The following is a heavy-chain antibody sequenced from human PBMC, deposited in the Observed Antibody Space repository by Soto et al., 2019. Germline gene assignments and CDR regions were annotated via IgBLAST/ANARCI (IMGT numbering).Heavy chain of an antibody. CDR1: DFSISTFW. D-gene: IGHD3-3*01. CDR3: ARGYDFWSGYYSPHGLDL. Sequence: EMQLVESGGGLGQPGGSLRLSCAASDFSISTFWMHWVRQGPGKGLVWVSRINGDETTTEYADFVKGRFTVSRDNAKNTVYLQMNSLRAEDMALYYCARGYDFWSGYYSPHGLDLWGQGTAVTVSS. CDR2: INGDETTT. J-gene: IGHJ6*02. V-gene: IGHV3-74*01.